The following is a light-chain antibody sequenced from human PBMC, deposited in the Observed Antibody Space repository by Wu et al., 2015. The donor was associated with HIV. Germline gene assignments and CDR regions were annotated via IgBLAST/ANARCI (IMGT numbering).Light chain of an antibody. J-gene: IGKJ4*01. Sequence: DVQLTQSPSTLSASVGDRVTISCRASQNINSWLAWYQRKSGEAPKLLIYKVSNLASGVPSRFTGSGSGTEFALTINSLQPDDFATYYCQQYNTYPLTFGGGTKGGHQT. CDR2: KVS. CDR1: QNINSW. V-gene: IGKV1-5*03. CDR3: QQYNTYPLT.